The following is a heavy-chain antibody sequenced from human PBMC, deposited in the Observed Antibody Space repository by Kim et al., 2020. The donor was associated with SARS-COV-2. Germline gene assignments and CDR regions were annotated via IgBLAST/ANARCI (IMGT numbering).Heavy chain of an antibody. D-gene: IGHD6-13*01. V-gene: IGHV3-21*01. J-gene: IGHJ4*02. CDR2: ISSSSSYI. CDR3: ARDLRGYSSRGY. CDR1: GFTFSSYS. Sequence: GGSLRLSCAASGFTFSSYSMNWVRQAPGKGLEWVSSISSSSSYIYYADSVKGRFTISRDNAKNSLYLQMNSLRAEDTAVYYCARDLRGYSSRGYWGQGTLVTVSS.